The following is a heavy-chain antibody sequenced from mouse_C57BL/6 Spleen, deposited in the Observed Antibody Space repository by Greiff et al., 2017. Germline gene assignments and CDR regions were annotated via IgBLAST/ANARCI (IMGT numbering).Heavy chain of an antibody. V-gene: IGHV1-50*01. Sequence: VQLQQPGAELVKPGASVKLSCKASGYTFTSYWMQWVKQRPGQGLEWIGEIDPSDSYTNYNQKFKGKATLTVDTSSSTAYMQLSSLTSEDSAVYYCARGRGPHWYFDVWGTGTTVTVSS. CDR1: GYTFTSYW. CDR2: IDPSDSYT. D-gene: IGHD3-3*01. CDR3: ARGRGPHWYFDV. J-gene: IGHJ1*03.